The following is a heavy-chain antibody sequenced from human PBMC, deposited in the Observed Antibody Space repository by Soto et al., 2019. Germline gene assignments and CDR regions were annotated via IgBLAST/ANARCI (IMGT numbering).Heavy chain of an antibody. V-gene: IGHV4-31*03. D-gene: IGHD3-22*01. CDR1: GGSISSGGCY. J-gene: IGHJ4*02. CDR2: IYYSGST. CDR3: ARVYYDSSGYQYYFDY. Sequence: PSETLSLTCTVSGGSISSGGCYWSWIRQHPGKGLEWIGYIYYSGSTYYNPSLKSRVTISVDTSKNQFSLKLSSVTAADTAVYYCARVYYDSSGYQYYFDYWGQGTLVTVSS.